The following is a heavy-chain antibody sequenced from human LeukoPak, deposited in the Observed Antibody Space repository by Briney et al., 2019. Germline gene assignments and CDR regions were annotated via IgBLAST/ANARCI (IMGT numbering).Heavy chain of an antibody. CDR3: ARRYYGSGSYPGGLDY. CDR1: GYTFTGYY. D-gene: IGHD3-10*01. Sequence: GASVKVSCKASGYTFTGYYMHWVRQAPGQGLEWMGWINPNSGGTNYAQKFQGGVTMTRDTSISTAYMELSRLRSDDTAVYYCARRYYGSGSYPGGLDYWGQGALVTVSS. V-gene: IGHV1-2*02. J-gene: IGHJ4*02. CDR2: INPNSGGT.